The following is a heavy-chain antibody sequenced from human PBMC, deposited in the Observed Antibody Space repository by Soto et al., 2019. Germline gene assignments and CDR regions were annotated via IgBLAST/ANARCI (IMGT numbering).Heavy chain of an antibody. D-gene: IGHD2-2*01. CDR3: AFAPCSSTSCYLGY. V-gene: IGHV1-18*01. CDR2: ISAYNGNT. Sequence: QVQLVQSGAEVKKPGASVKVSCKASGYTFTSYGISWVRQAPGQGLEWMGWISAYNGNTNYAQKLQGRVTMTTDTRXSTAYMELRSLRSDDTAVYYCAFAPCSSTSCYLGYWGQGTLVTVSS. J-gene: IGHJ4*02. CDR1: GYTFTSYG.